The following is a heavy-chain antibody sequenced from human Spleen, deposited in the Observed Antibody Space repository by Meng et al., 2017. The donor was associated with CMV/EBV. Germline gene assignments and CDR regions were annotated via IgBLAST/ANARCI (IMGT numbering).Heavy chain of an antibody. D-gene: IGHD6-13*01. CDR3: AREGQTDVGAATGWLEP. CDR1: GGSFSGYY. Sequence: SQTLSLTCAVYGGSFSGYYGSWIRQPPGKGLEWIGEINHSGSTNYNPSLKSQATISVDTSKNQFSLKLSSVTAADTAVYYCAREGQTDVGAATGWLEPWGQGTLVTISS. CDR2: INHSGST. V-gene: IGHV4-34*01. J-gene: IGHJ5*02.